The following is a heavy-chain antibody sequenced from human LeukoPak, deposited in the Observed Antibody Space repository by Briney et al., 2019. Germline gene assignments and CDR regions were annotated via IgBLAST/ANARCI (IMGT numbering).Heavy chain of an antibody. CDR2: IYTSGST. CDR1: GGSISSGSNY. Sequence: SETLSLTCTVSGGSISSGSNYWGWIRQPAGKGLEWIGNIYTSGSTNYNPSLRSRITISVDTSKNQFSLGLTSVTAADTAVYYCANISGYSTSWTPDYWGQGTLVTVSS. D-gene: IGHD6-13*01. CDR3: ANISGYSTSWTPDY. J-gene: IGHJ4*02. V-gene: IGHV4-61*09.